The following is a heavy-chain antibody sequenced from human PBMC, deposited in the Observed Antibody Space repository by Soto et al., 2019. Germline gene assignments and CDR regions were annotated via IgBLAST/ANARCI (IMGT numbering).Heavy chain of an antibody. CDR3: ARVRERWFTYWYFDL. D-gene: IGHD1-26*01. V-gene: IGHV4-59*01. J-gene: IGHJ2*01. CDR2: IYYSGST. CDR1: GGSISYYY. Sequence: QVQLQESGPGLVKPSETLSLTCTVSGGSISYYYWSWIRQHPGKGLEYIGYIYYSGSTNYNPSLKSRVTMSVDTSKNQFALRLSSVIAADTAVYYCARVRERWFTYWYFDLWGRGTLVTVSS.